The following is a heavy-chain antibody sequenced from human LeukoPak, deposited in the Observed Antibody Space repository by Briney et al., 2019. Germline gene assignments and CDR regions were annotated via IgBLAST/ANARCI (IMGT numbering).Heavy chain of an antibody. CDR3: ARNGDYYDTYGYNWFDP. J-gene: IGHJ5*02. V-gene: IGHV3-30-3*01. D-gene: IGHD3-22*01. Sequence: GGSLRLSCAASGFTFNSYAIHWVRQAPGKGLEWVAFISYDGSSKNYADSVKGRFTISRDNSKNTLYLQMNNLRAEDTAVYYCARNGDYYDTYGYNWFDPWGQGTLVTVSS. CDR1: GFTFNSYA. CDR2: ISYDGSSK.